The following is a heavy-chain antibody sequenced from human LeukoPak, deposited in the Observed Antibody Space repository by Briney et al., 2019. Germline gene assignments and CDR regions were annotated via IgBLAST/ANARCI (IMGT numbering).Heavy chain of an antibody. CDR2: IYYSGST. D-gene: IGHD4-17*01. CDR1: GGSISSGGYY. V-gene: IGHV4-31*03. Sequence: SETLSLTCTVSGGSISSGGYYWSWIRQHPGTGLEWTGYIYYSGSTYYNPSLKSRVTISVDTSKNQFSLKLSSVTAADTAVYYCARATLRNWFDPWGQGALVTVSS. CDR3: ARATLRNWFDP. J-gene: IGHJ5*02.